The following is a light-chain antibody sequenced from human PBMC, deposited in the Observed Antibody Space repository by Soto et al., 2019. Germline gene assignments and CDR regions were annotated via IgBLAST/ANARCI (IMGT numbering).Light chain of an antibody. Sequence: QSALTQPPSASGSPGQSVTISCTGTSRDVGGYNWVSWYQHHPGKVPKLLIYEVDKRPSGVPDRFSGSKSGTSASLAITGLQAEDEADYYCQSYDSSLSGSVFGGGTKLTVL. V-gene: IGLV2-8*01. CDR3: QSYDSSLSGSV. CDR1: SRDVGGYNW. J-gene: IGLJ2*01. CDR2: EVD.